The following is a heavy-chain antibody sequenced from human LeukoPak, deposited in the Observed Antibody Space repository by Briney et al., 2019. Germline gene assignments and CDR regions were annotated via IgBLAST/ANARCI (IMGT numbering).Heavy chain of an antibody. V-gene: IGHV3-30*02. CDR3: ARDIGSYYDY. J-gene: IGHJ4*02. CDR2: IQYDGSKK. CDR1: GFTFGTHT. D-gene: IGHD3-10*01. Sequence: GGSLRLSCTTSGFTFGTHTMHWFRQAPGKGLEWVTFIQYDGSKKYYADSVKGRFTISRDNSKNTLYLEMNSLRAEDTAVYYCARDIGSYYDYWGQGILVTVSS.